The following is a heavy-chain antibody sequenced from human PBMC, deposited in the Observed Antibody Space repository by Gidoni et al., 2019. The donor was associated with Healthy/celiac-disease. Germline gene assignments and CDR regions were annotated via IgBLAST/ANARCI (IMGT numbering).Heavy chain of an antibody. J-gene: IGHJ3*02. CDR2: ISGSGGST. CDR3: AKALRPSYYYDSSGHDDAFDI. V-gene: IGHV3-23*01. CDR1: GLTFRRYA. Sequence: VQLLESGGGLVQPGGSLRLSCAASGLTFRRYAMSWVRQAPGKGLEWVSSISGSGGSTYYADSVKGRFTISRENSKNTLYLQMNSLRAEDTAVYYCAKALRPSYYYDSSGHDDAFDIWGQGTMVTVSS. D-gene: IGHD3-22*01.